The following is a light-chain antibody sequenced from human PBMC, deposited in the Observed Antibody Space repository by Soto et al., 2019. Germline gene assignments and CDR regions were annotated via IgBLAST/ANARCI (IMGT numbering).Light chain of an antibody. Sequence: QSVLTQPASVSGSPGQSITISCTGTGSDVGTYNLVSWFQQHPGKAPKLFIYEVNRRPSGVSDRLSGSKSANTASLTISGLQAEDEGDYYCFSYAGAGTFVFGSGTKLTVL. J-gene: IGLJ1*01. V-gene: IGLV2-23*02. CDR3: FSYAGAGTFV. CDR1: GSDVGTYNL. CDR2: EVN.